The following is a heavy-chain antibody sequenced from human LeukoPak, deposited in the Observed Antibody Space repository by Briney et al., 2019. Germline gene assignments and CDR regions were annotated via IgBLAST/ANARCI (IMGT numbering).Heavy chain of an antibody. CDR3: ARLAAGLYDYGMDV. CDR1: GGSISSYY. V-gene: IGHV4-59*08. Sequence: PSETLSLTCTVSGGSISSYYWSWIRQPPGKGLEWIGCIYYSGSTNYNPSLKSRVTMSVDTSKNQFSLKLSSVTAADTAVYYCARLAAGLYDYGMDVWGQGTTVTVSS. D-gene: IGHD2-15*01. CDR2: IYYSGST. J-gene: IGHJ6*02.